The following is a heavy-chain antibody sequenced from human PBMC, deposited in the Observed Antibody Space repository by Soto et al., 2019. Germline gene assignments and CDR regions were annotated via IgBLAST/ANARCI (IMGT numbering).Heavy chain of an antibody. CDR3: ARLDGEIGTGSTPRQNINNWFDP. CDR1: GGSFSGYY. J-gene: IGHJ5*02. Sequence: SETLSLTCAVYGGSFSGYYWSWIRQPPGKGLEWIGEINHSGSTNYNPSLKSRVTISVDTSKNQFSLKLSSVTAADTAVYYCARLDGEIGTGSTPRQNINNWFDPWGQGTLVTVSS. CDR2: INHSGST. V-gene: IGHV4-34*01. D-gene: IGHD1-26*01.